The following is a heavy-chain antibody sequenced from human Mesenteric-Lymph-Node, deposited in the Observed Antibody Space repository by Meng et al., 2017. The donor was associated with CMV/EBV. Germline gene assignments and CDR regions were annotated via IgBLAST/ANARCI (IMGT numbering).Heavy chain of an antibody. Sequence: FTYDTYWMPWVRQSPGKGPVWVAHISSDGSKIKYADSVLCRFTISRDNANNMLYLHMSSLRVDDTAVYYCARPPSLWDYGTHEPFRLWGQGALVTVSS. CDR2: ISSDGSKI. J-gene: IGHJ4*02. CDR1: FTYDTYW. V-gene: IGHV3-74*03. D-gene: IGHD4/OR15-4a*01. CDR3: ARPPSLWDYGTHEPFRL.